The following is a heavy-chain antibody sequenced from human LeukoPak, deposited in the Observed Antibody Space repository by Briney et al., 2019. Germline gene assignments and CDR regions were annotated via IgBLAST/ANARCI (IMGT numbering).Heavy chain of an antibody. CDR3: ARQAIAVAGTRDLLAFDI. CDR1: GGSISSNSYY. J-gene: IGHJ3*02. Sequence: PSETLSLTCTDSGGSISSNSYYWGWLSQPPGKGLEWIGSIYYSGSTYYNPSLKSRVTISVDTSKNQFSLKLSSVTAADTAVYYCARQAIAVAGTRDLLAFDIWGQGTMVTVAS. CDR2: IYYSGST. D-gene: IGHD6-19*01. V-gene: IGHV4-39*01.